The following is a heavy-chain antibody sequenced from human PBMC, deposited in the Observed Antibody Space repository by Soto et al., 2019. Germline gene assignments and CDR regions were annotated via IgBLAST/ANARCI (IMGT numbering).Heavy chain of an antibody. J-gene: IGHJ4*02. CDR2: IYYSGST. V-gene: IGHV4-59*08. Sequence: QVQLQESGPGLVKPSETLSLTCTVTGGSISSYYWSWIRQPPGKGLEWIGYIYYSGSTNYNPSLKRRVTISVDTSKHQSSLKLSSVSAADPAVYYCARHHDSWGQGTLVTVSS. CDR3: ARHHDS. CDR1: GGSISSYY.